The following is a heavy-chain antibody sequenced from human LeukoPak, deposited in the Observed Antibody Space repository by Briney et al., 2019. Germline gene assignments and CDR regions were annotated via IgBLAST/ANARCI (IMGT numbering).Heavy chain of an antibody. CDR3: ARVLLWFGESYGFDP. CDR1: GGSISSSSYY. V-gene: IGHV4-39*07. D-gene: IGHD3-10*01. J-gene: IGHJ5*02. Sequence: SETLSLTCTVSGGSISSSSYYWGWIRQPPGKGLEWIVSIYYSGSTYYNPSLKSRVTISVDTSKNQFSLKLSSVTAADTAVYYCARVLLWFGESYGFDPWGQGTLVTVSS. CDR2: IYYSGST.